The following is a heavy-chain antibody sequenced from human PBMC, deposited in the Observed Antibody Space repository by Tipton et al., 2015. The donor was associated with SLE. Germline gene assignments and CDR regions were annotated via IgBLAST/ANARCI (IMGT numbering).Heavy chain of an antibody. J-gene: IGHJ2*01. CDR2: IHPRDYDT. CDR1: EYFFSDYW. D-gene: IGHD6-13*01. CDR3: ARLAAAGRHFDL. V-gene: IGHV5-51*01. Sequence: QLVQSGAEVKKPGESLKISCKASEYFFSDYWVGWVRQMPGKGLEWMGIIHPRDYDTRYSPSFQGQVTISADRSVRTAYLHWRSRKASDTATYFCARLAAAGRHFDLWGRGTLVTISS.